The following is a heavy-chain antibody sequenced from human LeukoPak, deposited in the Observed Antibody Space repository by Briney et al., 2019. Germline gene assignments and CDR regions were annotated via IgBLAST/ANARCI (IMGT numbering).Heavy chain of an antibody. J-gene: IGHJ4*02. CDR2: INPNSGGS. CDR3: ARRLSCSSSSCYTGSDY. V-gene: IGHV1-2*02. D-gene: IGHD2-2*02. Sequence: ASVKVSCKASGYTFTGYYTHWVRQAPGQGLEWMGWINPNSGGSNYAQKFQGRVTMTRDTSISTAYMELSRLRSDDTAVYYCARRLSCSSSSCYTGSDYWGQGTLVTVSS. CDR1: GYTFTGYY.